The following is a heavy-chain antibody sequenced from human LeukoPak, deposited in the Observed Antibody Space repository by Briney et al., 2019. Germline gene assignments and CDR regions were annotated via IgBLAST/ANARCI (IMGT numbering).Heavy chain of an antibody. D-gene: IGHD6-19*01. Sequence: GASVKVSCKASGYTFTGYYMHWVRQAPGQGLEWMGWINPNSGGTNYAQKFQGRVTMTRDTSISTAYMELSRLRSDDTAVYYCARDKEETVEWQWLDPERAFDIWGQGTMVTVSS. CDR3: ARDKEETVEWQWLDPERAFDI. CDR2: INPNSGGT. V-gene: IGHV1-2*02. CDR1: GYTFTGYY. J-gene: IGHJ3*02.